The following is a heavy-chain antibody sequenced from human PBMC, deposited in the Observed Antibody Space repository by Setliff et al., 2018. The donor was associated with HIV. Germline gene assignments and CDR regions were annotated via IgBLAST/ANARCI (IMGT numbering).Heavy chain of an antibody. J-gene: IGHJ4*01. V-gene: IGHV4-59*08. CDR3: ARYQLLWLAFDY. CDR1: EGYITGYY. Sequence: SETLSLTCTVSEGYITGYYWTWIRQPPGRGLEWIGYIFYSGTTKFNPSLKSRAAISVDSSNNQFSLKMTSVTAADTALYFCARYQLLWLAFDYWGRGTMVTVSS. D-gene: IGHD2-2*01. CDR2: IFYSGTT.